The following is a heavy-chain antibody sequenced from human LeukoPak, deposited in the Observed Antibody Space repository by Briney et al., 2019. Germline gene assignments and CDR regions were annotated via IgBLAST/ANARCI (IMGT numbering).Heavy chain of an antibody. CDR2: INHSGST. V-gene: IGHV4-4*02. J-gene: IGHJ3*02. CDR3: ASRDYYDSSGYSDAFDI. Sequence: SETLSLTCAVSGGSISSTNWWSWVRQPPGRGLEWIGEINHSGSTNYNPSLKSRVTISVDTSKNQFSLKLSSVTAADTAVYYCASRDYYDSSGYSDAFDIWGQGTMVTVSS. D-gene: IGHD3-22*01. CDR1: GGSISSTNW.